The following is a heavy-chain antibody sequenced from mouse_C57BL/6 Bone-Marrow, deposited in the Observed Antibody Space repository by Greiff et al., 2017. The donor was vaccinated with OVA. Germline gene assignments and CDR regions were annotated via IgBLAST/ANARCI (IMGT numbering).Heavy chain of an antibody. CDR1: GYTFPDYY. Sequence: QVHVKQSGAELVRPGASVKLSCKASGYTFPDYYINWVKQRPGQGLEWIARICPGSGSTYYNEKFKGKGTLTAAKTSCTACIQLSRLASEVAAFYFYARGEYWDYWGKGTTRTGSS. CDR2: ICPGSGST. V-gene: IGHV1-76*01. CDR3: ARGEYWDY. D-gene: IGHD5-2*01. J-gene: IGHJ2*01.